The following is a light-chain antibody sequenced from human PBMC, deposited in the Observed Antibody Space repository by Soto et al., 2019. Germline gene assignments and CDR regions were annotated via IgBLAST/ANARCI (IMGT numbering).Light chain of an antibody. CDR1: QSVSSN. CDR3: QQYKNWPGT. Sequence: EIVMTQSPATLSVSPGERATLSCRASQSVSSNLAWYQQKPGQAPRLLIYGASTRATGIPARFSGSGSGTEFTLTISSLQSEDCAVYYWQQYKNWPGTFGPGTKVDIK. CDR2: GAS. J-gene: IGKJ3*01. V-gene: IGKV3-15*01.